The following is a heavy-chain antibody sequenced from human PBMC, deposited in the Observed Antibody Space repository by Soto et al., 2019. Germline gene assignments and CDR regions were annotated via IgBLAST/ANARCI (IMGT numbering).Heavy chain of an antibody. J-gene: IGHJ3*02. CDR2: ISYDGSNK. D-gene: IGHD4-17*01. CDR1: GFTFSSYG. V-gene: IGHV3-30*18. CDR3: AKGARDYGGNSAYAFDI. Sequence: QVQLVESGGGVVQPGRSLRLSCAASGFTFSSYGMHWVRQAPGKGLEWVAVISYDGSNKYYADSVKGRFTISRDNSKNTLYLQINSLRAEDTAVYYCAKGARDYGGNSAYAFDIWGQGTMVTVSS.